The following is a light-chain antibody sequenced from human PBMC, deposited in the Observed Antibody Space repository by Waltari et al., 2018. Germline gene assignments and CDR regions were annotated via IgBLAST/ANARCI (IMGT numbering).Light chain of an antibody. Sequence: DIVMTQSPDSLAVSLGERATIDCKSSPSVLYNSNNKNYLAWFQQKPGQPPKLLIYWASTREAGVPDRFTGSGSGTDFTLTISSLQAEDVAVYYCQQYYTPPHTFGQGTKLEIK. CDR3: QQYYTPPHT. J-gene: IGKJ2*01. V-gene: IGKV4-1*01. CDR2: WAS. CDR1: PSVLYNSNNKNY.